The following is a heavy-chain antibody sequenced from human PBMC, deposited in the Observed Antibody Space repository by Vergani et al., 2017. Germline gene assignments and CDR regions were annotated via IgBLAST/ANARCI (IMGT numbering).Heavy chain of an antibody. Sequence: EVQLLESGGGLVQPGGSLRFSCAASGFTFSSYAMSWVRQAPGKGLEWVSYISSSGSTIYYADSVKGRFTISRDNAKNSLYLQMNSLRAEDTAVYYCAREGSSGSYAWDYWGQGTLVTVSS. D-gene: IGHD1-26*01. CDR3: AREGSSGSYAWDY. V-gene: IGHV3-48*03. CDR1: GFTFSSYA. CDR2: ISSSGSTI. J-gene: IGHJ4*02.